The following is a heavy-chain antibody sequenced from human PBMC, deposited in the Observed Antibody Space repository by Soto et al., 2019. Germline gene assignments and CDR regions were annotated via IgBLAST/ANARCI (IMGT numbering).Heavy chain of an antibody. D-gene: IGHD3-3*01. J-gene: IGHJ3*01. V-gene: IGHV1-18*04. CDR2: ISTHNGNT. Sequence: ASVKVSCKASVFTSSGISWVRQAPGQRLEWMGWISTHNGNTIYAQKFQGRVIMTMDTSTTTVYMELRSLRPDNTAVYLCAREGILGLFDAYDLWGQGTMVTVSS. CDR1: VFTSSG. CDR3: AREGILGLFDAYDL.